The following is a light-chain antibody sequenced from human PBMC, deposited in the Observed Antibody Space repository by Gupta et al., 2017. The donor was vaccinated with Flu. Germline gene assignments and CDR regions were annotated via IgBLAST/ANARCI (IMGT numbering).Light chain of an antibody. V-gene: IGKV1-39*01. J-gene: IGKJ4*01. Sequence: DNQTTHSPSLLSSAVGDRVTITCRASQTVSKYVNLYQQRPGKAPTVLIFSTSTLQNGVPSRFSGSGSGTDFALTINRLQPEDFVTYYCQQSHTFPPTFGGGTKVEMK. CDR1: QTVSKY. CDR3: QQSHTFPPT. CDR2: STS.